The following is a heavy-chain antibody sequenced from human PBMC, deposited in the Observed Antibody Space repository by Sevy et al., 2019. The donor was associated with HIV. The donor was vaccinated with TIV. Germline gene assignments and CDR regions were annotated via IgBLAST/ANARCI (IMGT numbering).Heavy chain of an antibody. CDR1: GFTFSSYA. CDR2: ISYDGSNK. J-gene: IGHJ4*02. D-gene: IGHD3-22*01. CDR3: ARDDDSSGYSPINY. Sequence: GGSLRLSCAASGFTFSSYAMHWVRQAPGKGLEWVAVISYDGSNKYYAASVKGRFTISRDNSKNTLYLQMNSLRAEDTAVYYCARDDDSSGYSPINYWGQGTLVTVSS. V-gene: IGHV3-30-3*01.